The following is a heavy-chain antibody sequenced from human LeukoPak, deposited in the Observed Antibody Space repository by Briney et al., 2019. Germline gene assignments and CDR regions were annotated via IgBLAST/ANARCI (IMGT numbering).Heavy chain of an antibody. V-gene: IGHV1-58*01. D-gene: IGHD2-2*02. CDR3: ATTFHCSSTSCYKEVPDY. CDR1: GFTFTSSA. CDR2: IVVGSGNT. Sequence: ASVKVSCKASGFTFTSSAVQWVRQARGQRLEWIGWIVVGSGNTNYAQKFQERVTITRDMSTSTAYMELSSLRSGDTAVYYCATTFHCSSTSCYKEVPDYWGQGTLVTVSS. J-gene: IGHJ4*02.